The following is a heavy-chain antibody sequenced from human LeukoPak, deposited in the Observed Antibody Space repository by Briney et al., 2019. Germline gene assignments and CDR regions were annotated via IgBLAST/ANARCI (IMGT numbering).Heavy chain of an antibody. CDR2: ISSSSYI. Sequence: GGSLRLSCAASGFTFSSYSMNWVRQAPGKGLEWVSSISSSSYIYYADSVKGRFTISRDNAKNSLYLQMNSLRAEDTAVYYCATQVDSTLTRSDIWGQGTMVTVSS. CDR3: ATQVDSTLTRSDI. D-gene: IGHD5-12*01. V-gene: IGHV3-21*01. J-gene: IGHJ3*02. CDR1: GFTFSSYS.